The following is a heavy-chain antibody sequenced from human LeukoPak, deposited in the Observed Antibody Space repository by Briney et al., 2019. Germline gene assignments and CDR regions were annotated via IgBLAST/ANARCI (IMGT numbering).Heavy chain of an antibody. Sequence: SVKVSYKPSGGTFNSYVIIWVRQAPGQRLEWMCGITPVFGTATYAQEFQGRVTITADETTSTAYMELSSLRSEDTAVYYCAREVGATSDAFDIWGQGTMVTVSS. CDR3: AREVGATSDAFDI. CDR1: GGTFNSYV. V-gene: IGHV1-69*13. J-gene: IGHJ3*02. D-gene: IGHD1-26*01. CDR2: ITPVFGTA.